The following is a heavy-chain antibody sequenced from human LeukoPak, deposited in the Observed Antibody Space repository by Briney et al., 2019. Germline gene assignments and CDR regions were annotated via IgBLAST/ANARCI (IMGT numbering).Heavy chain of an antibody. Sequence: SETLSLTCTVSGGSISSYYWSWLRQPPGKGLEWIGYIYYSGSTNYNPSLKSRVTISVDTSKNQFSLKLSSVTAADTAVYYCARGERLSQLLLDYWGQGTLVTVSS. CDR2: IYYSGST. D-gene: IGHD2-2*01. V-gene: IGHV4-59*01. CDR1: GGSISSYY. J-gene: IGHJ4*02. CDR3: ARGERLSQLLLDY.